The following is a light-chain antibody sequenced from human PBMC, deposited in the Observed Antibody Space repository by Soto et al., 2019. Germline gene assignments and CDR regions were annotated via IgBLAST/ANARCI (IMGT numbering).Light chain of an antibody. J-gene: IGKJ2*01. V-gene: IGKV1-5*01. Sequence: DIQMTQSPSTLSASVGDRVTIPCRASQNINRWLAWYQQKPGKAPKLLIYNASSLESGVPSRFSGSGSGTEFTLTINSLQPDDFATFYCQQYSSSPYTFGQGTKLEIK. CDR3: QQYSSSPYT. CDR1: QNINRW. CDR2: NAS.